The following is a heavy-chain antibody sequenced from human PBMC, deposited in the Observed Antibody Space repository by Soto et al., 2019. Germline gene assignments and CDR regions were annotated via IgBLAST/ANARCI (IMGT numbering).Heavy chain of an antibody. CDR1: GFTFSNAW. CDR3: TTDRGYYDILTGYYYYYYYGMDV. J-gene: IGHJ6*02. CDR2: IKSKTDGGTT. Sequence: GGSLRLSCAASGFTFSNAWMSWVRQAPGKGLEWVGRIKSKTDGGTTDDAAPVKGRFTISRDDSKNTLYLQMNSLKTEDTAVYYCTTDRGYYDILTGYYYYYYYGMDVWGQGTTVTVSS. D-gene: IGHD3-9*01. V-gene: IGHV3-15*01.